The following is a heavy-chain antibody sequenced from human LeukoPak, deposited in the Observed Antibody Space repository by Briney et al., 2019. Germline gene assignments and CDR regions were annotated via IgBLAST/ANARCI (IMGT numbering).Heavy chain of an antibody. J-gene: IGHJ4*02. CDR2: IYYSGST. Sequence: SETLSLTCTVSSGSISSSDYFWGWIRQPPGKGLEWIANIYYSGSTYYNPSLKSRVTISMDTSKNQFSLKLRSVTAADTAVYYCAREAHRGGGFDYWGQGTLVTVSS. D-gene: IGHD3-16*01. V-gene: IGHV4-39*02. CDR3: AREAHRGGGFDY. CDR1: SGSISSSDYF.